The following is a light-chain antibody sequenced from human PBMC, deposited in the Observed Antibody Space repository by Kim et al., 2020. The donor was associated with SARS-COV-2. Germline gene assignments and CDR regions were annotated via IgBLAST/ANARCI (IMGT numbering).Light chain of an antibody. CDR3: AAWDDSLNGVV. CDR2: SNS. V-gene: IGLV1-44*01. J-gene: IGLJ3*02. CDR1: SSNIENNA. Sequence: QSVLTQPPSASGTPGQRVTISCSGSSSNIENNAVNWYRRLPGTAPKLLIYSNSQRPSGVPDRFSGSKSGTSASLAISGLQSEDEADYYCAAWDDSLNGVVFGGGTQLTVL.